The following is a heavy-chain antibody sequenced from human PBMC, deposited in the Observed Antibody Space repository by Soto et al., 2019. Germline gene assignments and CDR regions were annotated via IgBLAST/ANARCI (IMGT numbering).Heavy chain of an antibody. V-gene: IGHV3-53*01. CDR3: ATRGA. Sequence: EVQVVESGGGLVQRGGSLRLSCTVSGFIVSSDIMSWVRQAPGKGLERVSIIHSTGDRTYYGDSVRGRFTISRDNSRNTVSLQMNSLRVEDTAVQYCATRGAWGQGTLVTVSS. CDR1: GFIVSSDI. CDR2: IHSTGDRT. J-gene: IGHJ5*02.